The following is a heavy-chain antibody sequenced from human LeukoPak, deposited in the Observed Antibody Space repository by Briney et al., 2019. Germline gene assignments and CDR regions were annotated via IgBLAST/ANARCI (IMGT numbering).Heavy chain of an antibody. CDR3: VKDRWIDY. CDR2: ISSNGGKT. J-gene: IGHJ4*02. D-gene: IGHD5-24*01. CDR1: GFTFSAYT. Sequence: GGSLRLSCSVSGFTFSAYTMHWVRQAPGRGLQYVSSISSNGGKTYYADSVKGRFTISRDNSKNTLYPQMSSLRLEDTAVYYCVKDRWIDYWGQGVLVTVSS. V-gene: IGHV3-64D*09.